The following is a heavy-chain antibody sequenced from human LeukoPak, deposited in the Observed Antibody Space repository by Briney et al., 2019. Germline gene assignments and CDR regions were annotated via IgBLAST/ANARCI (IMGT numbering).Heavy chain of an antibody. J-gene: IGHJ5*02. CDR3: ARAQIAARPSWFDP. CDR1: GYTFTSYA. CDR2: ISAYNGNT. D-gene: IGHD6-6*01. V-gene: IGHV1-18*01. Sequence: ASVKVSCKASGYTFTSYAMNWVRQAPGQGLEWMGWISAYNGNTNYAQKLQGRVTMTTDTSTSTAYMELRSLRSDDTAVYYCARAQIAARPSWFDPWGQGTLVTVSS.